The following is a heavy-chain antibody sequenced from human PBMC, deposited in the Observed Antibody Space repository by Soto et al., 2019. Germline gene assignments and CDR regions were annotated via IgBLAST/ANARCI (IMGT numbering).Heavy chain of an antibody. Sequence: PSETLSLTCAVSGGSISSGGYYWSWIRQHPGKGLEWIGYIYYSGSTYYNPSLKSRVTISVDTSKNQFSLKLSSVTAADTAVYYCARASRTICGVVTPPPHFDYWGQGTLVTVSS. CDR2: IYYSGST. V-gene: IGHV4-31*11. CDR1: GGSISSGGYY. D-gene: IGHD3-3*01. J-gene: IGHJ4*02. CDR3: ARASRTICGVVTPPPHFDY.